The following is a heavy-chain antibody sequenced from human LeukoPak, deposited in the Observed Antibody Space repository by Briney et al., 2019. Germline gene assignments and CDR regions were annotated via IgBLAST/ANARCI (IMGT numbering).Heavy chain of an antibody. J-gene: IGHJ6*03. Sequence: SETLSLTCTVSGGSISSSYWSWIRQPAGKGLEWIGRIYTSGRTNFNPSLRSRVTMSVDTSKNQFSLKVNSVTAADTAVYYCARGVSPDYDYKFYYDYYMDVWGKGTTVTVSS. D-gene: IGHD3-16*01. CDR3: ARGVSPDYDYKFYYDYYMDV. CDR1: GGSISSSY. CDR2: IYTSGRT. V-gene: IGHV4-4*07.